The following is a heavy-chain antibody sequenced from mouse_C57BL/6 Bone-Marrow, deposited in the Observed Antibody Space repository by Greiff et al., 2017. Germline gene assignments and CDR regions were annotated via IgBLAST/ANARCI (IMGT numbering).Heavy chain of an antibody. Sequence: QVQLQQPGAELVKPGASVKLSCKASGYTFTSYWMHWVKQRPGQGLEWIGMIHPNSGSTNYNEKFKSKATLTVDKSSSTAYMQLGSLTSEYSAVYYCARSPAIDYYGSWAWFAYWGQGTLVTVSA. CDR3: ARSPAIDYYGSWAWFAY. CDR2: IHPNSGST. V-gene: IGHV1-64*01. D-gene: IGHD1-1*01. J-gene: IGHJ3*01. CDR1: GYTFTSYW.